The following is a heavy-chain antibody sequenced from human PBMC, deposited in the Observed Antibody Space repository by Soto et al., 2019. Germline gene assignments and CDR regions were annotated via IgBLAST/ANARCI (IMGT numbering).Heavy chain of an antibody. CDR3: ARLVDGYPGY. V-gene: IGHV5-51*01. Sequence: VGSLKISCNASGYTFTSQWIGWVRQKSGIGLEWMGLIFPGDSDTRYSPSFQGQVTISADKSISTAFLQWSSLEASDTAMYYCARLVDGYPGYWGQGTLVTVSS. CDR2: IFPGDSDT. J-gene: IGHJ4*02. D-gene: IGHD5-12*01. CDR1: GYTFTSQW.